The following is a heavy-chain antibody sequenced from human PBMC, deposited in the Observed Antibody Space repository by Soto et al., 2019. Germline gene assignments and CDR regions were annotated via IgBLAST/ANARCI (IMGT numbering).Heavy chain of an antibody. D-gene: IGHD3-3*02. Sequence: QVQLVQSGAEVKKPGSSVKVSCKASGGTLSSYAISWVRQAPGQGLEWMGGIIPIFGTANYAQKFQGRVTITADESTSTAYMELSSLRSEDTAVYYCARARDPFLQWLPFDYWGRGTLVTVSS. J-gene: IGHJ4*02. CDR2: IIPIFGTA. CDR3: ARARDPFLQWLPFDY. V-gene: IGHV1-69*12. CDR1: GGTLSSYA.